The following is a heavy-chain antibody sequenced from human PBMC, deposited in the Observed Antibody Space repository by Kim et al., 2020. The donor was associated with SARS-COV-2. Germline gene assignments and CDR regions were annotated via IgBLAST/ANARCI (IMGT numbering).Heavy chain of an antibody. CDR3: ARARGGGYSPPDY. CDR1: GFTFSSYA. CDR2: ISYDGSNK. V-gene: IGHV3-30*04. D-gene: IGHD5-18*01. J-gene: IGHJ4*02. Sequence: GGSMRLSCAASGFTFSSYAMHWVRQAPGKGLEWVAVISYDGSNKYYADSVKGRFTISRDNSKNTLYLQMNRLRAEDTAVYYCARARGGGYSPPDYWGQGT.